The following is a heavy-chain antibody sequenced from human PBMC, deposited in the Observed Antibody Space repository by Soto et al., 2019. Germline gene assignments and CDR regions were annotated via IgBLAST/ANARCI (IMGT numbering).Heavy chain of an antibody. J-gene: IGHJ4*02. D-gene: IGHD4-17*01. V-gene: IGHV4-4*02. CDR2: IYHSGST. CDR3: ARDPLVYGDYTRLGRFAY. CDR1: GGSISSSNW. Sequence: SETLSLTCAVSGGSISSSNWWSWVRQPPGKGLEWIGEIYHSGSTNYNPSLKSRVTISVDKSKNQFSLKLSSVTAADTAVYYCARDPLVYGDYTRLGRFAYWGQGTLVIVSS.